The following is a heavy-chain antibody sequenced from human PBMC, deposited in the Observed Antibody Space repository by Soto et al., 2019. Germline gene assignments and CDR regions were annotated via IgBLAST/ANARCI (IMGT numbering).Heavy chain of an antibody. CDR3: ASHPYSSSWYYFDY. J-gene: IGHJ4*02. V-gene: IGHV1-69*13. CDR1: GYTFTGYY. CDR2: IIPIFGTA. D-gene: IGHD6-13*01. Sequence: SVKVSCKASGYTFTGYYMHWVRQAPGQGLEWMGGIIPIFGTANYAQKFQGRVTITADESTSTAYMELSSLRSEDTAVYYCASHPYSSSWYYFDYWGQGTLVTVSS.